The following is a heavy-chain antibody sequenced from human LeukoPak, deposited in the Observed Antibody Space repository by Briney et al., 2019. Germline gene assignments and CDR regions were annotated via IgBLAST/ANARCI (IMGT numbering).Heavy chain of an antibody. CDR3: ARDGYCSGSSCYDCFDP. Sequence: ASVKVSCKASGYTFTNYGISWVRQAPGQGLEWMGWINTDRGNTNYAQKFKGGVTMTTETSTSTVYMELRSLRSDDTAVYYCARDGYCSGSSCYDCFDPWGQGTLVAVSS. CDR2: INTDRGNT. V-gene: IGHV1-18*01. J-gene: IGHJ5*02. CDR1: GYTFTNYG. D-gene: IGHD2-2*03.